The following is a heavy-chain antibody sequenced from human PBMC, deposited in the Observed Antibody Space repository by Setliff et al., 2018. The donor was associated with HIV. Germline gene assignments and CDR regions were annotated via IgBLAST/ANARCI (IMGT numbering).Heavy chain of an antibody. CDR3: ARGLGVRHGPHCYMDV. J-gene: IGHJ6*03. CDR1: GASFRNYF. Sequence: SETLSLTCAVYGASFRNYFWNWIRQPPGKGLEWIGEINHSGTTNYSPSLQSRVSMSIDTSKNQFSLNLTSVTAADTAIYYCARGLGVRHGPHCYMDVWGKGTTVTVS. D-gene: IGHD3-16*01. V-gene: IGHV4-34*01. CDR2: INHSGTT.